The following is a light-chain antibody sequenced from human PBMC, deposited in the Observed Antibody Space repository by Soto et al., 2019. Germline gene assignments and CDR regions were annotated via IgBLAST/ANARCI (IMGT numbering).Light chain of an antibody. CDR2: YDD. Sequence: QSVLTQPPSVSGAPRQKVTISCSGSNSNIGNNAVNWYQQFAGKAPKLVMYYDDLLPLGVSDRFSGSKSVTSASLAISGLQSEDEATYYGEAWDDSLDGPVFGGGTKLTVL. V-gene: IGLV1-36*01. CDR3: EAWDDSLDGPV. J-gene: IGLJ3*02. CDR1: NSNIGNNA.